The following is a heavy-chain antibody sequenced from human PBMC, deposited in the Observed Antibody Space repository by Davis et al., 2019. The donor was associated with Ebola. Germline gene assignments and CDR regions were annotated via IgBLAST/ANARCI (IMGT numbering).Heavy chain of an antibody. CDR1: VITFSSYA. Sequence: GGSLRLSCTDSVITFSSYAMTWVRQAPGKGLEWVAVISYDGSNKYYADSVKGRFTISRDNSKNTLYLQMNSLRPEDTAMYYCAKVIRGDYGDYFDYWGQGTLVTVSS. J-gene: IGHJ4*02. D-gene: IGHD4-17*01. V-gene: IGHV3-30*18. CDR3: AKVIRGDYGDYFDY. CDR2: ISYDGSNK.